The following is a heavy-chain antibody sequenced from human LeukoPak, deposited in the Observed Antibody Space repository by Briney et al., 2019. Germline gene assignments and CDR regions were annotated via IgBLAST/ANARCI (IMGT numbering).Heavy chain of an antibody. CDR2: ISSSGSTI. Sequence: GGSLRLSCAASGFTFSSYEMNWVRQAPGKGLEWVSYISSSGSTIYYADSVKGRFTISRDNAKNSLYLQMNSLRAEDTAVYYCARDGKSTYYDFWSGYPPMDVWGKGTTVTVSS. D-gene: IGHD3-3*01. J-gene: IGHJ6*04. V-gene: IGHV3-48*03. CDR3: ARDGKSTYYDFWSGYPPMDV. CDR1: GFTFSSYE.